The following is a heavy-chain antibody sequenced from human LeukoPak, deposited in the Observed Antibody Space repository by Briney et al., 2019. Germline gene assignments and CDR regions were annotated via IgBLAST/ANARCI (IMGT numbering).Heavy chain of an antibody. J-gene: IGHJ4*02. D-gene: IGHD1-26*01. CDR2: ISSSSSYI. Sequence: GGSLRLSCAASGFTFSSYSMNWVRQAPGKGLEWVSSISSSSSYIYYADSVKGRFTISRDNAKNSLYLQMNSLRAEDTAVYYCARVEWELRTNDYWGQGTLVTVSS. CDR3: ARVEWELRTNDY. CDR1: GFTFSSYS. V-gene: IGHV3-21*01.